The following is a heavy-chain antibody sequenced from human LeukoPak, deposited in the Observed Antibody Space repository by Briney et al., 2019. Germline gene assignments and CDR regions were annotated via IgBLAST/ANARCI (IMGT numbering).Heavy chain of an antibody. CDR2: ISGSGGST. V-gene: IGHV3-23*01. Sequence: GGSLRLSRAASGFTFSSYAMSWVRQAPGKGLEWVSAISGSGGSTYYADSVKGRFTISRDNSKNTLYLQMNSLRAEDTAVYYCAKGSYYYDSSGFDYWGQGTLVTVSS. CDR3: AKGSYYYDSSGFDY. J-gene: IGHJ4*02. D-gene: IGHD3-22*01. CDR1: GFTFSSYA.